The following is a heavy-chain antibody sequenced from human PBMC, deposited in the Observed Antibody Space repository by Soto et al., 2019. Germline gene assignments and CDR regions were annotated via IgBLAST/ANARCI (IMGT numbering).Heavy chain of an antibody. Sequence: QVQLVQSGAEVKKPGASVKVSCKVSGYTLTELSMHWVRQAPGKGLEWMGGFDPEDGETIYAQKFQGRVTMTEDTSTNTAYMELSSLRSEDTAVYYCATGAEYQGGSSWYPVFDYWGQGTLVTVSS. CDR1: GYTLTELS. V-gene: IGHV1-24*01. CDR3: ATGAEYQGGSSWYPVFDY. CDR2: FDPEDGET. J-gene: IGHJ4*02. D-gene: IGHD6-13*01.